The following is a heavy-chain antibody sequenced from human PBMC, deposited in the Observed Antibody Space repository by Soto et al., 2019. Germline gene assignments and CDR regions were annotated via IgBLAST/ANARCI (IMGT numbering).Heavy chain of an antibody. J-gene: IGHJ4*02. CDR1: GGTFSSYG. D-gene: IGHD1-26*01. Sequence: SVKVSCKAAGGTFSSYGISWVRQAPGQGLEWMGGIIPMFGTATHTQNFQGRLTITADESTSTAYMELSSLRSEDTAVYFCARSVGVTTLSYLDYWGQGTLVTVPS. CDR3: ARSVGVTTLSYLDY. V-gene: IGHV1-69*13. CDR2: IIPMFGTA.